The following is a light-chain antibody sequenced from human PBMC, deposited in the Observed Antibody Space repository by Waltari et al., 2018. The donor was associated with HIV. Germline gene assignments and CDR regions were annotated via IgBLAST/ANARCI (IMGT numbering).Light chain of an antibody. CDR1: NIGSKS. Sequence: SYVLTQPPSVSVAPGQTARISCEGDNIGSKSVHWYQQKPGQAPVLVVYYDTDRPSAFLERCSGANSVNTATLIISGVEAEDEADYYCHVWDSFSDHRVFGGGTELTVL. CDR2: YDT. CDR3: HVWDSFSDHRV. J-gene: IGLJ2*01. V-gene: IGLV3-21*02.